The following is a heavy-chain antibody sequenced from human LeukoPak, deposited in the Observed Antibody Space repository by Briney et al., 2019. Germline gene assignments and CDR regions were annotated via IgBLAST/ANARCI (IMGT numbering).Heavy chain of an antibody. D-gene: IGHD3-22*01. J-gene: IGHJ4*02. V-gene: IGHV1-69*06. Sequence: GASVKVSCKASGGTFSSYAISWVRQAPGQGLEWMGGIIPIFGTANYAQKFQGRVTITADKSTSTAYMELRSLRSDDTAVYYCARGGIVVVFTGFDYWGQGTLVTVSS. CDR3: ARGGIVVVFTGFDY. CDR1: GGTFSSYA. CDR2: IIPIFGTA.